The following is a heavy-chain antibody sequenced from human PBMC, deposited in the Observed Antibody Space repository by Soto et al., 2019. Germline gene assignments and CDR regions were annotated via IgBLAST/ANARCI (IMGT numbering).Heavy chain of an antibody. V-gene: IGHV3-30*18. D-gene: IGHD2-15*01. J-gene: IGHJ4*02. CDR3: AKERIPRYCGGGSCYTIQAY. CDR1: GFTFSGFG. CDR2: ISYDVNNE. Sequence: QVQLVESGGGVVQPGRSLRLSCAGSGFTFSGFGMHWVRQAPGKGLEWVAVISYDVNNEYYADSVKGRFTISRDNSKNTRYLEMNSLSAEDTAVYYCAKERIPRYCGGGSCYTIQAYWGQGTLVTVSS.